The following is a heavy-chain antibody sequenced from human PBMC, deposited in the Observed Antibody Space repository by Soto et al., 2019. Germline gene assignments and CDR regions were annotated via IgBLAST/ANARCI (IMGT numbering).Heavy chain of an antibody. CDR3: ARRRYSSSWSTLGYGMDV. CDR2: IYPDDSDT. CDR1: GYSFTTFW. Sequence: GESLKISCKGSGYSFTTFWIGWVRQTPGKGLEWMGIIYPDDSDTKYSSSFQGQVTISADKSISTAYLQWSSLKASDTAMYYCARRRYSSSWSTLGYGMDVWGPGTTVTVYS. D-gene: IGHD6-13*01. J-gene: IGHJ6*02. V-gene: IGHV5-51*01.